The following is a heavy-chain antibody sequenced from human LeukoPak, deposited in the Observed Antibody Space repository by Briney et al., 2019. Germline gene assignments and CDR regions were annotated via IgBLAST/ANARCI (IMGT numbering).Heavy chain of an antibody. CDR3: SPGSFSVFLDDCGDSLDY. D-gene: IGHD4-17*01. J-gene: IGHJ4*02. CDR1: GYTFTGYY. V-gene: IGHV1-2*06. Sequence: ASVKVSCKASGYTFTGYYMHWVRQAPGQGLEWMGRINPNSGGTNYAQKFQGRVTMTRDTSISTAYTELSRLRSDDTALYNFSPGSFSVFLDDCGDSLDYWGQGTLVTASA. CDR2: INPNSGGT.